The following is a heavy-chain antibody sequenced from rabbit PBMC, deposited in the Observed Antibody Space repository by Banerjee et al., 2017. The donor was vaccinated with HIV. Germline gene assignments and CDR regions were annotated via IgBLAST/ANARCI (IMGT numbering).Heavy chain of an antibody. CDR3: ARGGNNNGYHP. D-gene: IGHD6-1*01. CDR1: GSDISSYW. Sequence: QEQLVESGGGLVQPEGSLTLTCTASGSDISSYWICWVRQAPGKGLEWIACIYAGSSGSTYYASWAKGRFTISKTSSTTVTLQMTSLTAADTATYFCARGGNNNGYHPWGPGTLVTVS. V-gene: IGHV1S45*01. CDR2: IYAGSSGST. J-gene: IGHJ6*02.